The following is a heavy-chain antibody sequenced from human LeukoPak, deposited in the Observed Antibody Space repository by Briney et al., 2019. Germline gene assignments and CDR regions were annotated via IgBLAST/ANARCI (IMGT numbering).Heavy chain of an antibody. V-gene: IGHV4-59*01. CDR1: GGSISTYY. CDR3: ARVPMAHCSGGSCYSSGWAFDI. J-gene: IGHJ3*02. CDR2: IYYSGST. Sequence: SETLSLTCTVSGGSISTYYWSWIRQPPGKGLEWVGYIYYSGSTNYNPSLKSRVTISVDTSKNQFSLKLSSVTAADTAVYYCARVPMAHCSGGSCYSSGWAFDIWGQGTMVTVSS. D-gene: IGHD2-15*01.